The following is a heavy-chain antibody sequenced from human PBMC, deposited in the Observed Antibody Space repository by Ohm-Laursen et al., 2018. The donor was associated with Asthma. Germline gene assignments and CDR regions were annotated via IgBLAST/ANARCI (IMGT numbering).Heavy chain of an antibody. D-gene: IGHD6-13*01. J-gene: IGHJ6*02. Sequence: RSLRLSCAASGFTFSSYGMHWVRQAPGKGLEWVAVIWYDGSNKYYADSVKGRFTISRDNSKNTLYLQMNSLRAEDTAVYYCARDHRWYYYYGMDVWGQGTTVTVSS. V-gene: IGHV3-33*01. CDR1: GFTFSSYG. CDR2: IWYDGSNK. CDR3: ARDHRWYYYYGMDV.